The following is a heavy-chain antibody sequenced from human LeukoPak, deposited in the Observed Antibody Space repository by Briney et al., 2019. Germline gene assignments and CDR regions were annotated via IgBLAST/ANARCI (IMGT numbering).Heavy chain of an antibody. Sequence: GASVKVSRKVSGYTLTELSMHWVRQAHGKGLEWMGGFDPEDGETIYAQKFQGRVTMTEDTSTDTAYMELSSLRSEDTAVYYCATGDHYGDYVFDYWGQGTLVTVSS. J-gene: IGHJ4*02. D-gene: IGHD4-17*01. CDR2: FDPEDGET. CDR1: GYTLTELS. CDR3: ATGDHYGDYVFDY. V-gene: IGHV1-24*01.